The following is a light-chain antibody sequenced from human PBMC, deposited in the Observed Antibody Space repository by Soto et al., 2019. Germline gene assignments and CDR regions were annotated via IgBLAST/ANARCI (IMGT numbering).Light chain of an antibody. CDR1: QGIQTY. CDR2: DAS. CDR3: QQYNSYPLT. Sequence: DIQMTQSPSSLSASVGDRVTITCRASQGIQTYLAWFQQKPGKAPQALIYDASSLQSGVPAKFSGSGSGTDFTLTLTRLQPEDFATYYCQQYNSYPLTFGGGPKVEIK. V-gene: IGKV1-16*02. J-gene: IGKJ4*01.